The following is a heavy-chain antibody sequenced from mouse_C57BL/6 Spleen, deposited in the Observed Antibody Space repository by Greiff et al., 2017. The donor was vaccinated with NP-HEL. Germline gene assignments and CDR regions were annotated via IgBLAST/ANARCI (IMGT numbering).Heavy chain of an antibody. J-gene: IGHJ2*01. CDR3: ARAGDGCSAFDY. CDR1: GYTFTSYW. V-gene: IGHV1-52*01. Sequence: QVQLQQPGAELVRPGSSVKLSCKASGYTFTSYWMHWVKQRPIKGLEWIGNIDPSDSETHYNQKFKDKATLTVDKSSSTAYMQLSSLTSEDSAVYYCARAGDGCSAFDYWGQGTTLTVSS. CDR2: IDPSDSET. D-gene: IGHD2-3*01.